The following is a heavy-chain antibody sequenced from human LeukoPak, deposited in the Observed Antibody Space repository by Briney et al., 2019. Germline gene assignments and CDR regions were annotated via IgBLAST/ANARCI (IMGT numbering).Heavy chain of an antibody. CDR2: INAGNGNT. Sequence: GASVKVSCKASGYTFTSYAMHWVRQAPGQRLEWMGWINAGNGNTKYSQKLQGRVTITRDTSASTAYMELSSLRSEDTAVYYCARVDGTRFYYYYGMDVWGQGTTVTVSS. CDR1: GYTFTSYA. J-gene: IGHJ6*02. CDR3: ARVDGTRFYYYYGMDV. V-gene: IGHV1-3*01. D-gene: IGHD1-14*01.